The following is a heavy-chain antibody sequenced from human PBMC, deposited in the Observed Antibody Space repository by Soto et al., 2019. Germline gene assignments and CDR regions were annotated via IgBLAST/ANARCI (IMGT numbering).Heavy chain of an antibody. CDR1: GGSFSGYY. V-gene: IGHV4-34*01. CDR3: ARGGLHRLYRFDP. CDR2: IHHSGST. J-gene: IGHJ5*02. Sequence: QVQLQQLGAGLLKPSETLSLTCAVYGGSFSGYYWSWIRQPPGQGLEWIGEIHHSGSTNYNPSLKVRVNLSLGTSQNQFSLTVSSVTAADSAVYYCARGGLHRLYRFDPWGQGTLVTVSS. D-gene: IGHD2-2*02.